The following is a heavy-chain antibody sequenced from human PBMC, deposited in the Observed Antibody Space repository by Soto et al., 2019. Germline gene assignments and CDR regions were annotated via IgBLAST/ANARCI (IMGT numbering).Heavy chain of an antibody. Sequence: ASLKVSCKASGYTFTGYYMHWVQQAPGQGLEWMGWINPNSGGTNYAQKFQGWVTMTRDTSISTAYMELSRLRSDDTAVYYCARQRGSSYYFAYWGQGXLVTVYS. CDR3: ARQRGSSYYFAY. V-gene: IGHV1-2*04. CDR1: GYTFTGYY. J-gene: IGHJ4*02. CDR2: INPNSGGT. D-gene: IGHD1-26*01.